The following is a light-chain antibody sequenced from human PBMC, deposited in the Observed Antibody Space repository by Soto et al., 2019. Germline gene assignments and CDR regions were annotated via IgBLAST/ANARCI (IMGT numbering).Light chain of an antibody. Sequence: VMTQAPATLSVSPGERVTLYCRASQTINNNVAWYQLKDGQVPRLLIYGASTRAADVPARFSGGGSGTEFTLTISSLQSEDFAEYHCQQYNNWPQTFGQGTKVDIK. V-gene: IGKV3-15*01. CDR3: QQYNNWPQT. CDR2: GAS. CDR1: QTINNN. J-gene: IGKJ1*01.